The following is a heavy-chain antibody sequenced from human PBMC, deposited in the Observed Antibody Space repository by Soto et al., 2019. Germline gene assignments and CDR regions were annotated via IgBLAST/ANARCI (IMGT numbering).Heavy chain of an antibody. CDR2: ISGTGGST. J-gene: IGHJ4*02. CDR3: AKDRLGGNFDY. Sequence: GGSLRLSCAASGFTFNNYAMNWVSQAPGKRLEWVATISGTGGSTYYADSVEGRFTISRDNSKNTLYLQMNSPRVEDTAVYYCAKDRLGGNFDYWGQGTQVTASS. V-gene: IGHV3-23*01. CDR1: GFTFNNYA.